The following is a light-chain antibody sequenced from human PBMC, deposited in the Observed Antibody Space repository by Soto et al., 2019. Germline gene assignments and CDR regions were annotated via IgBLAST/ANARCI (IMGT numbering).Light chain of an antibody. CDR3: GSYAGSYVYV. CDR1: GSGLGHYNS. J-gene: IGLJ1*01. CDR2: DVS. Sequence: QSALTQPRSVSGSPGQSVTISCTGTGSGLGHYNSVSWYQYHPGKAPKLIIFDVSERPAGVPDRFSGSKSANTASLTISGFQVEDEADYYCGSYAGSYVYVFGTGTKLTVL. V-gene: IGLV2-11*01.